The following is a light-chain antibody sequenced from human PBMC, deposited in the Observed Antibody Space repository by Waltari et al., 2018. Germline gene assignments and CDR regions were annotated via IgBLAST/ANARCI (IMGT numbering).Light chain of an antibody. J-gene: IGLJ1*01. CDR1: SSDVGGYNY. V-gene: IGLV2-14*01. CDR2: EVS. Sequence: QSALTQPASVSGSPGQSITIPCTGTSSDVGGYNYVSWYQHHPGNAPKLMIYEVSNRPSGVSTRFSGSKSGNPASLTISGLQAEDEADYHCSSYTSSNTYYVFGTGTKVTVL. CDR3: SSYTSSNTYYV.